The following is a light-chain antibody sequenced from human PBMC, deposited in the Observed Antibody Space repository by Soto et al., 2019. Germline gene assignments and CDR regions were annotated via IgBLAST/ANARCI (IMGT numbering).Light chain of an antibody. CDR1: RSDVGGYNY. J-gene: IGLJ2*01. V-gene: IGLV2-14*01. Sequence: QSALTQPASVSGSPGQSITISCTGTRSDVGGYNYVFWYQQHPGKAPKLMIYDVSNRPSGVSNRFSGSKSGNTASLAISGLQAEDEADYYCSSYTSSSTLVFGGGTKPTVL. CDR2: DVS. CDR3: SSYTSSSTLV.